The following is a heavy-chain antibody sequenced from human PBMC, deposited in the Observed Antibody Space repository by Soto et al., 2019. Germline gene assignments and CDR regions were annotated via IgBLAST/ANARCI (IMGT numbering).Heavy chain of an antibody. Sequence: SETLSLTCTVSGGSIRSHYWSWVRQPPGKGLEWIGYIYHSGATNYNPSLKSRVTMSVDTSKNQFSLKLRSVTAADTAVYYCASNSGYDHFDFWGQGTLVTVSS. CDR2: IYHSGAT. CDR1: GGSIRSHY. CDR3: ASNSGYDHFDF. D-gene: IGHD5-12*01. V-gene: IGHV4-59*11. J-gene: IGHJ4*02.